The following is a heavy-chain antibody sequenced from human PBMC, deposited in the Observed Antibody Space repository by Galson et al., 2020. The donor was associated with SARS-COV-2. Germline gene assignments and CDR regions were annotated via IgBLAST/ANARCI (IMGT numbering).Heavy chain of an antibody. CDR1: GFTFSYFP. V-gene: IGHV3-30*09. CDR2: ISYDGSII. Sequence: GESLKISCTASGFTFSYFPFHWVRQAPGKGLEWVAIISYDGSIIFYAESVKGRFAISRDNSKNTLYLQLSSLRPKDSALYYCVRDRGSNWLDPWGQGTLVTVSP. CDR3: VRDRGSNWLDP. D-gene: IGHD1-1*01. J-gene: IGHJ5*02.